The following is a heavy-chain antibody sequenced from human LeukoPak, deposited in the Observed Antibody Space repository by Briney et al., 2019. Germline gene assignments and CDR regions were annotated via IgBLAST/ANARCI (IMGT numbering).Heavy chain of an antibody. D-gene: IGHD2-21*01. Sequence: GLSLRLSCAASGFTFTSYVMNWVRQPPGKGLEWISYIGIRGTTMYYADSVKGRFTISRDTAKNSLYLQMNSLRDEDTAIYYCARGRGSSWGQGTLVTVSS. V-gene: IGHV3-48*02. CDR2: IGIRGTTM. J-gene: IGHJ5*02. CDR1: GFTFTSYV. CDR3: ARGRGSS.